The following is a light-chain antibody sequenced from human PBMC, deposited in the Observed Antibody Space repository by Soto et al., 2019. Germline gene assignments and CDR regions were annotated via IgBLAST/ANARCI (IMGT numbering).Light chain of an antibody. Sequence: DIQMTQSPSSLSASLGDRVTITCRASQSISSYLNWYQQKPGKAPHLLIYAASSLQSGVPSRFSGRGSGTDFTLTICSLQLEDFATYYCQQSYSTPYTFGQGTKLEIK. CDR2: AAS. J-gene: IGKJ2*01. V-gene: IGKV1-39*01. CDR1: QSISSY. CDR3: QQSYSTPYT.